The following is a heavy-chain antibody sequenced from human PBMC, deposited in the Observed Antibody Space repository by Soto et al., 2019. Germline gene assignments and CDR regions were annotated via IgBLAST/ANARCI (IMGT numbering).Heavy chain of an antibody. Sequence: ASVKVSCKASGDSFTGYYIHWVRQAPGQGLEWMGWISLKSGSTNFAEKFRGWATVTRDTSTSTAYLELSSLTSNDTAVYYCAASSGSYSKWFDPWGQGTLVTVSS. CDR2: ISLKSGST. J-gene: IGHJ5*02. CDR3: AASSGSYSKWFDP. D-gene: IGHD3-10*01. V-gene: IGHV1-2*04. CDR1: GDSFTGYY.